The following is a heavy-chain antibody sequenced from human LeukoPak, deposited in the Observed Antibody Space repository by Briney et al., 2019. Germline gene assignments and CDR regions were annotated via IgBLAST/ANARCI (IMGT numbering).Heavy chain of an antibody. D-gene: IGHD5-12*01. CDR1: GGSISSGSYY. V-gene: IGHV4-61*02. J-gene: IGHJ4*02. CDR2: IYISGNT. CDR3: ARYLANFDY. Sequence: SETLSLTCTVSGGSISSGSYYWNWIRQPAGKGLEWIGRIYISGNTNYNPSLKSRVTISVDTSKNQFSLKLSSVTAADTAVYYCARYLANFDYWGQGTLVTVSS.